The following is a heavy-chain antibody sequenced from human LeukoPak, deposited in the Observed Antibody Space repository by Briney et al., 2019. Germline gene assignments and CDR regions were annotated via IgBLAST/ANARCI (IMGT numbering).Heavy chain of an antibody. D-gene: IGHD3-9*01. CDR3: ARGGKDSPLLRYFDWSFDY. Sequence: SETLSLTCTVSGGSISSYYWSWIRQPPGKGLEWIGYIYYSGSTNYNPSLKSRVTISVDTSKNQFSLKLSSVTAADTAVYYCARGGKDSPLLRYFDWSFDYWGQGTLVTVSS. CDR1: GGSISSYY. CDR2: IYYSGST. V-gene: IGHV4-59*01. J-gene: IGHJ4*02.